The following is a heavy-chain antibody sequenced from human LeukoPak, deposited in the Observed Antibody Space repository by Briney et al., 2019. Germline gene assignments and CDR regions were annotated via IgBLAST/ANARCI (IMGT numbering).Heavy chain of an antibody. CDR2: LSSDGGST. Sequence: PGGSLRLSCSASGFTFSNFPMHWVRQAPGKGLDYLSALSSDGGSTYDADSVRGRFTISRDNSKNTLSLQTGSLRAEDTAVYYCVKAILFGSVSYYADWGQGTLVTVSS. D-gene: IGHD3-22*01. J-gene: IGHJ4*02. CDR3: VKAILFGSVSYYAD. CDR1: GFTFSNFP. V-gene: IGHV3-64D*09.